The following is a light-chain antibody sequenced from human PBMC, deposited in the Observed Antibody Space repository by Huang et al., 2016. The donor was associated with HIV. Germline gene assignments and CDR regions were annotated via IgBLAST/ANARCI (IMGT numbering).Light chain of an antibody. J-gene: IGKJ2*01. CDR2: DAS. V-gene: IGKV1-33*01. CDR3: QQYDYFPYT. Sequence: DIQMTQSPSSLSASVGYRVTITYQASQDISNYLNWFQQKPGKAPKLLIDDASNLQSGVPSRFSGSGSGTDFSLTISGLQPEDIATYYCQQYDYFPYTFGQGTRLDIK. CDR1: QDISNY.